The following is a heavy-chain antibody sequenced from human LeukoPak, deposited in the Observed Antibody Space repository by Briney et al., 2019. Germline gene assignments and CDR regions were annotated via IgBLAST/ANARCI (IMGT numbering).Heavy chain of an antibody. CDR1: GGSFSGYY. CDR2: INHSGST. J-gene: IGHJ5*02. D-gene: IGHD2-15*01. Sequence: SETLSLTCAVYGGSFSGYYWSWIRQPPGKGLEWIGEINHSGSTNYNPSLKSRVTISVDTSKNQFSLKLSSVTAADTAVYYCSLGYCSGGSCYPSWFDPWGQGTLVTVSS. CDR3: SLGYCSGGSCYPSWFDP. V-gene: IGHV4-34*01.